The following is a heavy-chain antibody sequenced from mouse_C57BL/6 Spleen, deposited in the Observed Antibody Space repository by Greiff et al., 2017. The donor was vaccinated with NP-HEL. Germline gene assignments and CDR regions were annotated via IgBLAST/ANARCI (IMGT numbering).Heavy chain of an antibody. V-gene: IGHV1-55*01. CDR3: ARRSTMITTVFDY. D-gene: IGHD2-4*01. J-gene: IGHJ2*01. Sequence: VQLQQSGAELVKPGASVKMSCKASGYTFTSYWITWVKQRPGQGLEWIGDIYPGSGSTNYNEKFKSKATLTVDTSSSTAYMQLSSLTSEDSAVYYCARRSTMITTVFDYWGQGTTLTVSS. CDR1: GYTFTSYW. CDR2: IYPGSGST.